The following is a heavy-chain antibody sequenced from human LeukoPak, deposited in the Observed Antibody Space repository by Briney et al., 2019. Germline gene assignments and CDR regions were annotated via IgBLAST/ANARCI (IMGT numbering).Heavy chain of an antibody. CDR1: GYTFTGYY. Sequence: ASVKVSCKASGYTFTGYYMHWVRQAPGQGLEWMGWINPNSGGTNYAQKFQGRVTITADESTSTAYMELSSLRSEDTAVYYCARGPPRWFGELGPYYYYMDVWGKGTTVTISS. D-gene: IGHD3-10*01. CDR2: INPNSGGT. J-gene: IGHJ6*03. CDR3: ARGPPRWFGELGPYYYYMDV. V-gene: IGHV1-2*02.